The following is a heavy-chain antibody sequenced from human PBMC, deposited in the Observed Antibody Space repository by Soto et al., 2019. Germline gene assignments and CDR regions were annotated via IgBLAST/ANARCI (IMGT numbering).Heavy chain of an antibody. Sequence: PGGSLRLSCAASGFTVSSNYMSWVRQAPGKGLEWVSVIYSGGSTYYADSVKGRFTSSRDNSKNTLYLQMNSLRAEDTAVYYCARAPPNDSSGYYWSKFGMDVWGQGTTVTVSS. CDR3: ARAPPNDSSGYYWSKFGMDV. CDR1: GFTVSSNY. V-gene: IGHV3-53*01. CDR2: IYSGGST. J-gene: IGHJ6*02. D-gene: IGHD3-22*01.